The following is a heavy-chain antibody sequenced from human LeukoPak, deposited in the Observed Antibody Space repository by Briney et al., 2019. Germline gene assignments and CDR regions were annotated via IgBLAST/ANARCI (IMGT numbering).Heavy chain of an antibody. V-gene: IGHV4-30-2*01. Sequence: TSQTLSLTCTVSGGSISSGGYYWSWIRQPPGKGLEWIGYIYHSGSTYYNPSLKSRVTISVDRSKNQFSLKLSSVTAADTAVYYCARDGGDIVATGEEWGQGALVTVSS. D-gene: IGHD5-12*01. CDR2: IYHSGST. CDR3: ARDGGDIVATGEE. J-gene: IGHJ4*02. CDR1: GGSISSGGYY.